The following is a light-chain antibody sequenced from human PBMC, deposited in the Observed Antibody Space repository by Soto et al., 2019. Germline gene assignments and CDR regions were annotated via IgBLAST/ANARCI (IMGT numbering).Light chain of an antibody. Sequence: EIQMTQSPSTLSASVGDRVTITCRASQSISSWLAWYHQKPGKAPKLLIYKASSLESGVPSRFSGSGSGTEFTLTISNLQPDDFATYYCQQYNSYPYTFGQGTKLEIK. CDR3: QQYNSYPYT. J-gene: IGKJ2*01. V-gene: IGKV1-5*03. CDR2: KAS. CDR1: QSISSW.